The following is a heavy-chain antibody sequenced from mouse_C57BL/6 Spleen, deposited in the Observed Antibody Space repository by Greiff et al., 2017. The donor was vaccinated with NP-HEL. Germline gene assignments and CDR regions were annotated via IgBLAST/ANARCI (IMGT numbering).Heavy chain of an antibody. Sequence: EVQVVESGGGLVQPGGSLKLSCAASGFTFSDYYMYWVRQTPEKRLEWVAYISNGGGSTYYPDTVKGRFTISRDNAKNTLYLQMSRLKSEDTAMYYCARPYFAYWGQGTLVTVSA. CDR3: ARPYFAY. CDR2: ISNGGGST. V-gene: IGHV5-12*01. J-gene: IGHJ3*01. CDR1: GFTFSDYY.